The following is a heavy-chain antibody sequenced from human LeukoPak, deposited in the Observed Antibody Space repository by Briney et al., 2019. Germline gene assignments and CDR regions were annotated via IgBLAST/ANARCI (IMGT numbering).Heavy chain of an antibody. CDR1: GGSISSYY. CDR3: ARDSKGYSYGPHHFDY. D-gene: IGHD5-18*01. V-gene: IGHV4-59*01. CDR2: IYYSGST. J-gene: IGHJ4*02. Sequence: SETLPLTCTVSGGSISSYYWSWIRQPPGKGLEWIGYIYYSGSTNYNPSLKSRVTISVDTSKNQFSLKLSSVTAADTAVYYCARDSKGYSYGPHHFDYWGQGTLVTVSS.